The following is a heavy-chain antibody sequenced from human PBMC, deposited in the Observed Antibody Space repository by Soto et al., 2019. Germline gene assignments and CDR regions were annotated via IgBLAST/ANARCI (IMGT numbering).Heavy chain of an antibody. D-gene: IGHD6-13*01. J-gene: IGHJ4*02. V-gene: IGHV3-30*18. CDR1: GFTFSSYG. CDR2: TSYDGRHE. CDR3: AKDFEAAGASDIYEY. Sequence: QVKLVESGGGVVQPGRSLRLSCEASGFTFSSYGMHWVRQAPGKGLEWVAVTSYDGRHEYYSDAVRGRFSIYRDNSRNTQYLQMDNLIDEDTAVYYCAKDFEAAGASDIYEYWGQGTRVTVAS.